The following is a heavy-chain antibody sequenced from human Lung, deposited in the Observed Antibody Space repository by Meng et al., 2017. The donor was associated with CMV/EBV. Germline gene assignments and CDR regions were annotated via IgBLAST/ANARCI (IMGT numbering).Heavy chain of an antibody. J-gene: IGHJ6*02. D-gene: IGHD3-3*01. CDR3: ARIFWSGYSPAEYYYGMDV. V-gene: IGHV4-39*01. CDR1: GGSISSSSYY. CDR2: IYYSGST. Sequence: SETLSLXCTVSGGSISSSSYYWGWIRQPPGKGLEWIGSIYYSGSTYYNPSLKSRVTISVDTSKNQFSLKLSSVTAADTAVYYCARIFWSGYSPAEYYYGMDVWGQGXTVTVSS.